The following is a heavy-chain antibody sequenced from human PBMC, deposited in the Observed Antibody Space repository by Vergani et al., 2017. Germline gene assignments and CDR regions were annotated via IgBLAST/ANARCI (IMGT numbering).Heavy chain of an antibody. J-gene: IGHJ3*02. CDR3: ASFLYYYGSGSYYKNDAFDS. V-gene: IGHV1-69*02. CDR2: IIPILGIA. D-gene: IGHD3-10*01. CDR1: GGTFSSYT. Sequence: QVQLVQSGAEVKKPGSSVKVSCKASGGTFSSYTISWVRQAPGQGLAWMGRIIPILGIANYAQKFQGRVTITADKSTSIAYMELSSLRSADTAVYYCASFLYYYGSGSYYKNDAFDSWGQGTMVTVSS.